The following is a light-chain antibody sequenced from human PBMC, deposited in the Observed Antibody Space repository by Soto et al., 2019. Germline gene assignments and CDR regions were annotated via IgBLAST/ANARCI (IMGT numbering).Light chain of an antibody. V-gene: IGKV1-39*01. CDR3: QQSYRTPRP. CDR1: QCISRG. Sequence: ASQCISRGLAWYQRKPGIATKILLYDASSVQRGVSSRFSGSGTGTDFTLTISSLQPEDFVTYYSQQSYRTPRPSGQGT. J-gene: IGKJ1*01. CDR2: DAS.